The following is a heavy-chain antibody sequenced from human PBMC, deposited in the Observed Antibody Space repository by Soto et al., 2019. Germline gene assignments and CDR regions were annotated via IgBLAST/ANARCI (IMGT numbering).Heavy chain of an antibody. D-gene: IGHD5-18*01. CDR3: ARSMWIQLHPQHFYGMDV. J-gene: IGHJ6*02. Sequence: GGSLRLSCAASGFTFSSYAMHWVRQAPGKGLEWVAVISYDGSNKYYADSVKGRFTISRDNSKNTLYLQMNSLRAEDTAGYYCARSMWIQLHPQHFYGMDVWGQGTTVTVSS. V-gene: IGHV3-30-3*01. CDR1: GFTFSSYA. CDR2: ISYDGSNK.